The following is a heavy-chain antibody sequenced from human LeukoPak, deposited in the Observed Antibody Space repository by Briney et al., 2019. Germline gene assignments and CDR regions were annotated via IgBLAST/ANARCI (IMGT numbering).Heavy chain of an antibody. J-gene: IGHJ4*02. CDR3: ASFRDY. D-gene: IGHD3-10*01. CDR1: GFTFGSYA. Sequence: PGGSLRLSCAASGFTFGSYAMHWVRQAPGKGLEWVSYISSSSSTIYYADSVKGRFTISRDNAKNSLYLQMNSLRDEDTAVYYCASFRDYWGQGTLVTVSS. V-gene: IGHV3-48*02. CDR2: ISSSSSTI.